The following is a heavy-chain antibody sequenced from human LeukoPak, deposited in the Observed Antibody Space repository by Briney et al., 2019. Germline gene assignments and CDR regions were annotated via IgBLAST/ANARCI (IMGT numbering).Heavy chain of an antibody. J-gene: IGHJ3*02. CDR3: ARDANGLRFLEWSNGAFDI. D-gene: IGHD3-3*01. Sequence: GGSLRLSCAASGFTFSDYYMSWIRQAPGKGLEWVSYISSSGSTIYYADSVKGRFTISRDNAKNSLYLQMNSLRAEDTAVYYCARDANGLRFLEWSNGAFDIWGQGTMVTVSS. CDR1: GFTFSDYY. V-gene: IGHV3-11*04. CDR2: ISSSGSTI.